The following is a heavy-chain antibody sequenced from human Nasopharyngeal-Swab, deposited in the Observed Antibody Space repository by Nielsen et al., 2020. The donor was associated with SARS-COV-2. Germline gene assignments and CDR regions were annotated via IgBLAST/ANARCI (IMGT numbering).Heavy chain of an antibody. Sequence: SETLSLTCAVYGGSFSGYYWSWIRQPPGKGLEWIGEINHSGSTNYNPSLKSRVTISVDTSKNQFSLKLSSVTAADTAVYYCATSYYDSSGYYYWFDPWGQGTLVTVSS. CDR1: GGSFSGYY. CDR3: ATSYYDSSGYYYWFDP. V-gene: IGHV4-34*01. D-gene: IGHD3-22*01. J-gene: IGHJ5*02. CDR2: INHSGST.